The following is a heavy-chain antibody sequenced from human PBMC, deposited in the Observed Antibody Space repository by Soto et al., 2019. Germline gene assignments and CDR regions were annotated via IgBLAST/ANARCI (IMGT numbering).Heavy chain of an antibody. V-gene: IGHV4-34*01. Sequence: QVQLQQWGAGLLKPSETLSLTCAVYDGSFSGYQWSWIRQTPGKGLEWIGGINDSGNINYNPSLKGRVPLFVDSPKEQISLRLSSVTAADTAVYYCARGLIMWFGELSRRGGYYYYMDVWGKGTTVTVSS. CDR1: DGSFSGYQ. CDR3: ARGLIMWFGELSRRGGYYYYMDV. CDR2: INDSGNI. D-gene: IGHD3-10*01. J-gene: IGHJ6*03.